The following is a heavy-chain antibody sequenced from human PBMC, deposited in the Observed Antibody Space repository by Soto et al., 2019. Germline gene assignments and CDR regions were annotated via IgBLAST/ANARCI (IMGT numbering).Heavy chain of an antibody. V-gene: IGHV4-59*12. D-gene: IGHD6-19*01. CDR3: AREALPLKTAVAGTGGFDY. Sequence: SETLSLTCTVSGDSISSYYWSWIRQPPGKGLEWIGYVYYSGSTNYNPSLKSRVTISVDKSKNQFSLKLSSVTAADTAVYYCAREALPLKTAVAGTGGFDYWGQGTLVTVSS. J-gene: IGHJ4*02. CDR2: VYYSGST. CDR1: GDSISSYY.